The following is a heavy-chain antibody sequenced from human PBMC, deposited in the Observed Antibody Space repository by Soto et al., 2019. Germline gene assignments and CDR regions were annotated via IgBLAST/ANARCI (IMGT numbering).Heavy chain of an antibody. CDR2: ISGSGGST. Sequence: PGGSLRLSCAAPGFTFSSYAMSWVRQAPGKGLEWVSAISGSGGSTYYADSVKGRFTISRDNSKNTLYLQMNSLRAEDTAVYYCAKFLTQNDEFDYWGQGTLVTVSS. J-gene: IGHJ4*02. CDR1: GFTFSSYA. CDR3: AKFLTQNDEFDY. V-gene: IGHV3-23*01. D-gene: IGHD1-1*01.